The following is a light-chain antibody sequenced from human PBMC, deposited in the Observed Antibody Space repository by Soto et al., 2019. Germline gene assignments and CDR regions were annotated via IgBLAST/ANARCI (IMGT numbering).Light chain of an antibody. CDR2: DAS. V-gene: IGKV1-5*01. J-gene: IGKJ4*01. CDR1: QTINSW. Sequence: DIQMTQFPPTLSASVGDRVTITCRASQTINSWVAWYHQKPGKAPKLLIYDASNLEGGVPSKFSGRGYGSEFTLTINFLQTDDSGTYFCQHYHSHPITFGGGTKVESK. CDR3: QHYHSHPIT.